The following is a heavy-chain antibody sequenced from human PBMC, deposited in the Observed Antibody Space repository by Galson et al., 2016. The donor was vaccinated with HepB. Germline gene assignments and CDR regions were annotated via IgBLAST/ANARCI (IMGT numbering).Heavy chain of an antibody. D-gene: IGHD3-22*01. CDR1: GYSFNNYW. V-gene: IGHV5-10-1*01. CDR3: ARSPDRITLTVVYMDV. J-gene: IGHJ6*03. CDR2: IDPSDSYT. Sequence: QSGAEVKKPGESLRISCKGSGYSFNNYWINWVRQMPGKGLEWMGRIDPSDSYTSYSPSFQGHVTISADKSISTAYLQWSSLKASDTAMYYCARSPDRITLTVVYMDVWGKGTPVTVSS.